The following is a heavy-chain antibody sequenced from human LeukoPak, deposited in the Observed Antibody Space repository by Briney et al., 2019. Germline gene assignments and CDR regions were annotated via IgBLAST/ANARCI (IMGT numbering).Heavy chain of an antibody. CDR1: GFTFSSYA. Sequence: GGSLRLSCAASGFTFSSYAMNWVRQAPGKGLEWVSAISDSGGRTYYADSVKGRFTISRDNSKNILYLQMNSLRAEDTAVYYCAKQLSGSYAYWGQGTLVTVSS. V-gene: IGHV3-23*01. J-gene: IGHJ4*02. CDR2: ISDSGGRT. D-gene: IGHD1-26*01. CDR3: AKQLSGSYAY.